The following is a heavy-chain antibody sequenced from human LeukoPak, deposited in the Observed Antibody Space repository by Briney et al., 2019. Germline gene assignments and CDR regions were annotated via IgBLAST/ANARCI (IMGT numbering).Heavy chain of an antibody. Sequence: PGGSLRLSCTASGFTFSSHWMTWVRQPPGKGLEWVAVIWYDGTNKYYGDSVKGRFTISRDNSKNTVFLQMNSLRAEDTAVYYCARAAYDSSGYLTLWGQGTLVTVSS. D-gene: IGHD3-22*01. J-gene: IGHJ4*02. CDR1: GFTFSSHW. CDR2: IWYDGTNK. V-gene: IGHV3-33*08. CDR3: ARAAYDSSGYLTL.